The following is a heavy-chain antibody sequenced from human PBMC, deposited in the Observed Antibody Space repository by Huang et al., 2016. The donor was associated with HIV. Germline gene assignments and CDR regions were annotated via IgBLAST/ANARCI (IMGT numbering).Heavy chain of an antibody. Sequence: QVELVQSGAEVKRPGASVRVSCKAAGYIFTKYGDNWVRQGPGQGLEWMGWISAYNGNTNYAEKVQGRVTRTRDTSATTAYMELRDVTSADTAVYYCARDHWYPLQNWFDLWGQGTLVTVSS. CDR1: GYIFTKYG. J-gene: IGHJ5*01. D-gene: IGHD1-1*01. V-gene: IGHV1-18*01. CDR3: ARDHWYPLQNWFDL. CDR2: ISAYNGNT.